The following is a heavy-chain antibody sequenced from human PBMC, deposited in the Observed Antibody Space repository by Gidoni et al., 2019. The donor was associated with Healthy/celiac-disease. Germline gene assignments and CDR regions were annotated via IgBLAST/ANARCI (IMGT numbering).Heavy chain of an antibody. D-gene: IGHD3-10*01. CDR2: IYYSGST. V-gene: IGHV4-59*01. CDR1: GGSISSYY. J-gene: IGHJ4*02. CDR3: ARDHGGYYVDY. Sequence: QVQLPESGPGLVKPSETLSLTCTVSGGSISSYYWSWIRQPPGKGLEWIGYIYYSGSTNYNPSLKSRVTISVDTSKNQFSLKLSSVTAADTAVYYCARDHGGYYVDYWGQGTLVTVSS.